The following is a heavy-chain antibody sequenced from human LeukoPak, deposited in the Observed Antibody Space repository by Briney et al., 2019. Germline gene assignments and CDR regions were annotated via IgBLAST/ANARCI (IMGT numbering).Heavy chain of an antibody. D-gene: IGHD3-22*01. Sequence: GGSLRLSCAASGFTFSSYAMHWVRQAPGKGLEWVAVISYDGSNKYYADSVKGRFTISRDNAKNSLYLQMNSLRAEDTAVYYCARTYYYDSSGYYLYWGQGTLVTVSS. J-gene: IGHJ4*02. V-gene: IGHV3-30-3*01. CDR2: ISYDGSNK. CDR1: GFTFSSYA. CDR3: ARTYYYDSSGYYLY.